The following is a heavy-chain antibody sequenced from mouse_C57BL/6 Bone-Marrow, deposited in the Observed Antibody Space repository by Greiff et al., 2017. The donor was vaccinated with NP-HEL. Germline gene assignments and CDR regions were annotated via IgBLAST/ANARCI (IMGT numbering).Heavy chain of an antibody. CDR3: ARPSYYYGSILFDY. J-gene: IGHJ2*01. CDR2: IDPSDSYT. V-gene: IGHV1-69*01. D-gene: IGHD1-1*01. CDR1: GYTFTSYW. Sequence: QVQLQQPGAELVMPGASVKLSCKASGYTFTSYWMHRVKQRPGQGLEWIGEIDPSDSYTNYNQKFKGKSTLTVDKSSSTAYMQLSSLTSEDSAVYYCARPSYYYGSILFDYWGQGTTLTVSS.